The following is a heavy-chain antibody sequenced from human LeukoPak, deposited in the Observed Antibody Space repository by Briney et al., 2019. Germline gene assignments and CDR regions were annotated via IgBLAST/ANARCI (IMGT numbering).Heavy chain of an antibody. Sequence: SETLSLTCTVSGGSISSYYWSWIRQPPGKGLEWIGYIYYSGSTNYNPSLKSRVTISVDTSKNQFSLKLSSVTAADTAVYYCAGMSIAVAGIEGENDYWGQGTLVTVSS. CDR1: GGSISSYY. V-gene: IGHV4-59*01. CDR3: AGMSIAVAGIEGENDY. J-gene: IGHJ4*02. CDR2: IYYSGST. D-gene: IGHD6-19*01.